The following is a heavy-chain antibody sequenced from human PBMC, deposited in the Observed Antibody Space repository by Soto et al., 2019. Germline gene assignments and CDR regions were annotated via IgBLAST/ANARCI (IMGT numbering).Heavy chain of an antibody. CDR2: ISGYSIDT. Sequence: QVQLVQSGAEVKKPGASVKVSCKSSGYRCETYAMSWVRQAPGQGLEWMGWISGYSIDTYYAQKFQDRVTMTTDTSTGTAYMELRSLTSDATAVYYCARGHGEIIGAMDVWGQGTTVTVSS. J-gene: IGHJ6*02. CDR1: GYRCETYA. D-gene: IGHD3-3*01. CDR3: ARGHGEIIGAMDV. V-gene: IGHV1-18*01.